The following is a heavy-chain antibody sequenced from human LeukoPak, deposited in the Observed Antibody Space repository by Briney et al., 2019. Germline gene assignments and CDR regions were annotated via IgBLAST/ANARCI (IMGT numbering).Heavy chain of an antibody. V-gene: IGHV3-21*05. CDR3: SRPLSFGELFRLDD. CDR1: GFTFSSYW. J-gene: IGHJ4*02. Sequence: PGGSLRLSCAASGFTFSSYWMSWVRQAPGKGPEWVSYISRSGAYTYYTDSVKGRFTVSRDNAKKLLFLQMDGLRAEDTALYYCSRPLSFGELFRLDDWGQGTLVTVSS. D-gene: IGHD3-10*01. CDR2: ISRSGAYT.